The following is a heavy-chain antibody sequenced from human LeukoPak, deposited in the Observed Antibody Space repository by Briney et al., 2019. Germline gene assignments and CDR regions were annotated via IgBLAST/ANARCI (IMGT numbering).Heavy chain of an antibody. CDR1: GFTFSSYV. CDR2: ISGSGHST. Sequence: PGGSLRLSCAASGFTFSSYVMSWVRQAPGRGPEWVSGISGSGHSTYYADSVKGRFTISRDNSKNTLYLEMNSLSPDDTAVYYCARGVEPLAANTLAYWGQGTLVTVSS. J-gene: IGHJ4*02. CDR3: ARGVEPLAANTLAY. D-gene: IGHD1-14*01. V-gene: IGHV3-23*01.